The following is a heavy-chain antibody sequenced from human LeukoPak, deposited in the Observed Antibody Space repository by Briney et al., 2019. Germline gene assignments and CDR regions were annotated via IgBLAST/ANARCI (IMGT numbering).Heavy chain of an antibody. CDR3: AKDLRRITLPDAFDI. CDR1: GFTFSSYA. CDR2: ISGSGGST. D-gene: IGHD3-10*01. J-gene: IGHJ3*02. V-gene: IGHV3-23*01. Sequence: GGSLRLSCAASGFTFSSYAMSWVRQAPGKGLEWVSAISGSGGSTYYADSVEGRSTISRDNSKNTLYLQMNSLRAEDTAVYYCAKDLRRITLPDAFDIWGQGTMVTVSS.